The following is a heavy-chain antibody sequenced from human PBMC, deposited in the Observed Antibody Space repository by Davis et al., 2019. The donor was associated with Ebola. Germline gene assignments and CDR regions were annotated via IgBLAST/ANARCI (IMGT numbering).Heavy chain of an antibody. Sequence: AASVKVSCKASGYTFTNYYIHWVRQAPGQGPEWMGRIDPNSGDTNSAQKFQGRVTMTRDTSVSTAYMELSSLRSDDTAVYYCARETGYYGSDYFDYWGQGTLVTVSS. V-gene: IGHV1-2*06. CDR2: IDPNSGDT. CDR1: GYTFTNYY. D-gene: IGHD1-26*01. J-gene: IGHJ4*02. CDR3: ARETGYYGSDYFDY.